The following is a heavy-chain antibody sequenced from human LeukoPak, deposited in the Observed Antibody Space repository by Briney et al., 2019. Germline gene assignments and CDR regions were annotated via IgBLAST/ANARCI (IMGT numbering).Heavy chain of an antibody. CDR1: GFTVTNNY. CDR2: IFSGGIT. D-gene: IGHD6-13*01. CDR3: ARRIAVSGAFDY. V-gene: IGHV3-53*01. J-gene: IGHJ4*02. Sequence: GGSLRLSCAASGFTVTNNYMSWVRQAPGKGLEWVSVIFSGGITYHADSVKGRFTISRDNSKNTLFLQMNSLRAEDTAIYYCARRIAVSGAFDYWGQGTLVTVSS.